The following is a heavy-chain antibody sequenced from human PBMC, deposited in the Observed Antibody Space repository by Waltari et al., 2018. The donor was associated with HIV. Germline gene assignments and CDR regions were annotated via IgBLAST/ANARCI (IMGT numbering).Heavy chain of an antibody. CDR3: ARREATVVRGVYYYGMDV. J-gene: IGHJ6*02. CDR2: IDRDGSST. V-gene: IGHV3-74*01. Sequence: EVQLVESGGGLVQPGGSLRLSCAASGFTFRSYWMHWVRQAPGKGLVWVQRIDRDGSSTSDADFVKGRFTISRDNAKNTLYVEMNSLRAEDTAVYYCARREATVVRGVYYYGMDVWGQGTTVTVSS. CDR1: GFTFRSYW. D-gene: IGHD3-10*01.